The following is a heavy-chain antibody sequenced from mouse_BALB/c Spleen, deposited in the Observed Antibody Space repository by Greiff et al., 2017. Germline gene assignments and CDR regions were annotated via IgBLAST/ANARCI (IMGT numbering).Heavy chain of an antibody. CDR3: ARVHYDCYSLAY. V-gene: IGHV14-1*02. Sequence: EVQLQQSGAELVRPGAFVKLSCNASGFYINDDYMHWVKQRPEQGLEWIGWIDPENGNTRYDPKFQGKASITADTSSNTAYLQLSSLTSEDTAVYYCARVHYDCYSLAYWGQGTLVTVSA. CDR2: IDPENGNT. CDR1: GFYINDDY. D-gene: IGHD2-4*01. J-gene: IGHJ3*01.